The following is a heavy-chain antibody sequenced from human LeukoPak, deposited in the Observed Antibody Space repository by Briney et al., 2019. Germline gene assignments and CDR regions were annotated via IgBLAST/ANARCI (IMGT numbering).Heavy chain of an antibody. CDR1: GYTFTSYG. CDR2: ISVYNGNT. D-gene: IGHD2-21*01. Sequence: ASVKVSCKASGYTFTSYGISWVRQAPGQGLEWMGWISVYNGNTNYAQKLQGRVTMTTDISTSTAYMELRSLRSDDTAVYYCARSAVVVIAPVDSWGQGTLVSVSS. CDR3: ARSAVVVIAPVDS. V-gene: IGHV1-18*01. J-gene: IGHJ4*02.